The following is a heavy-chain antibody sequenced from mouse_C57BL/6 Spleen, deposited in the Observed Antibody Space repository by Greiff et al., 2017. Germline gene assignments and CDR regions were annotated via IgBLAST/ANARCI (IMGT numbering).Heavy chain of an antibody. D-gene: IGHD4-1*01. V-gene: IGHV1-63*01. J-gene: IGHJ2*01. CDR2: IYPGGGYT. CDR3: AREGTGPFDY. CDR1: GYTFTNYW. Sequence: QVQLQQSGAELVRPGTSVKISCKASGYTFTNYWIGWAKQRPGHGLEWIGDIYPGGGYTNYNEKFKGKATLTADKSSSTAYMQFSSLTSEDSAIYYCAREGTGPFDYWGQGTTLTVSS.